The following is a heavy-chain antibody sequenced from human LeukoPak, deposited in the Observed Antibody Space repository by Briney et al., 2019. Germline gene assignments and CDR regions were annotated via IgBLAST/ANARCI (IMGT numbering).Heavy chain of an antibody. CDR2: TGVSGS. Sequence: PGGSLRLSCAASGFTFSSSAMTWVRQVLGKGLEWVSTTGVSGSYYADSVKGRFTISRDNSKNSLYLQMNSLRVEDTAVYYCARELWFGEYHFDYWGQGTLVTVSS. J-gene: IGHJ4*02. CDR1: GFTFSSSA. CDR3: ARELWFGEYHFDY. D-gene: IGHD3-10*01. V-gene: IGHV3-23*01.